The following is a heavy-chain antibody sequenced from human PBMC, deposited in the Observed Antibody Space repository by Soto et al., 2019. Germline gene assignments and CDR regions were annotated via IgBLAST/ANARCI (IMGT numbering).Heavy chain of an antibody. D-gene: IGHD6-6*01. CDR2: INPSGGST. J-gene: IGHJ4*02. CDR3: ARAGSSSPHEY. Sequence: QVQLVQSGAEVKKPGASVKVSCKASGYTFTSYYMHWVRQAPGQGLEWMGIINPSGGSTSYAQKFPGRVTMTRDTATSTVYMELSSLRSEDTAVYYCARAGSSSPHEYWGQGTLVNVSS. V-gene: IGHV1-46*01. CDR1: GYTFTSYY.